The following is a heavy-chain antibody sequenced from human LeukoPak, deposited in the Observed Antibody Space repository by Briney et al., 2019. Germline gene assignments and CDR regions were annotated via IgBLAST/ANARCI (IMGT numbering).Heavy chain of an antibody. J-gene: IGHJ4*02. Sequence: GASVKVSCKASGYTFTGYYMHWVRQAPGQGLEWMGWINPKSGATKYAQKFQGRVTMTRDRPISTGNMELSRLRYDDTAVYYCARGASLTYYYESGDYYLFDYWGQGTLVTVSS. D-gene: IGHD3-22*01. CDR3: ARGASLTYYYESGDYYLFDY. CDR2: INPKSGAT. CDR1: GYTFTGYY. V-gene: IGHV1-2*02.